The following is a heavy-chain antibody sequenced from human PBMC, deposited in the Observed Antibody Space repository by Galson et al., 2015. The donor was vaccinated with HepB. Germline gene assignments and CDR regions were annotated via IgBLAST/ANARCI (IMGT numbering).Heavy chain of an antibody. V-gene: IGHV5-10-1*01. Sequence: QSGAEVKKPGESLRISCKGSGYSFTSYWISWVRQMPGKGLEWMGRIDPSDSYTNYSPSFQGHVAISADKSISTAYLQWSSLKASDTAMYYCARYPDFWSGLYGMDVWGQGTTVTVSS. CDR3: ARYPDFWSGLYGMDV. CDR1: GYSFTSYW. J-gene: IGHJ6*02. D-gene: IGHD3-3*01. CDR2: IDPSDSYT.